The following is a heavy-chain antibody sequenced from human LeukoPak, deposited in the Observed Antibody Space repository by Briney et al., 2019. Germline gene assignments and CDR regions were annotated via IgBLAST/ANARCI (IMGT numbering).Heavy chain of an antibody. D-gene: IGHD4-23*01. Sequence: GGSLRLSCAASGFTFSTYAMSWVRQAPGKGLEWVSAISGGGSSTYYADSVKGRFTISRDNSKNTLYLQMNNLRAEDTAVYYCAKPLEKYTYGGNFDYWGQGLLVTVSS. V-gene: IGHV3-23*01. CDR1: GFTFSTYA. J-gene: IGHJ4*02. CDR3: AKPLEKYTYGGNFDY. CDR2: ISGGGSST.